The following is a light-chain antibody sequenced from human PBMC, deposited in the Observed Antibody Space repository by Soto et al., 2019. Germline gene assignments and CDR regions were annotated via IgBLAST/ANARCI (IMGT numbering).Light chain of an antibody. CDR3: CSYAGPNTFV. V-gene: IGLV2-23*02. CDR2: EVT. J-gene: IGLJ1*01. Sequence: QSALTQSASVSGSPGQSITISCTGTSSDVGPYNLVSWYQQHPCKAPKLIMYEVTERPSGVSNRCSGSKSGNTASLTISGLQADDEAAYYCCSYAGPNTFVFGLGSKLTVL. CDR1: SSDVGPYNL.